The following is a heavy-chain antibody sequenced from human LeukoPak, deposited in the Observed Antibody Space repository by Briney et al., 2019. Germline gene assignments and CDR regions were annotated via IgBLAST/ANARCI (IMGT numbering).Heavy chain of an antibody. J-gene: IGHJ4*02. CDR1: GYTFTSYG. CDR2: MNPNSGNT. CDR3: ARGPPIVVVVAATQVLDY. D-gene: IGHD2-15*01. Sequence: GASVKVSCKASGYTFTSYGISWVRQAPGQGLEWMGWMNPNSGNTGYAQKFQGRVTITRNTSISTAYMELSSLRSEDTAVYYCARGPPIVVVVAATQVLDYWGQGTLVTVSS. V-gene: IGHV1-8*03.